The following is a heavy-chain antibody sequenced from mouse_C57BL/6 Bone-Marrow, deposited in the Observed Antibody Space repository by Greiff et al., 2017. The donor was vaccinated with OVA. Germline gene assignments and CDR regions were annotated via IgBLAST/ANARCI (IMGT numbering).Heavy chain of an antibody. CDR3: AREDYYYGSSYDYFDY. Sequence: QVQLQQSGPELVKPGASVKISCKASGYTFTDYYINWVKQRPGQGLEWIGWIFPGSGSTYYNEKFKGKATLTVDKSSSTAYMLLSSLTSEDSAVYFCAREDYYYGSSYDYFDYWGQGTTLTVSS. CDR2: IFPGSGST. CDR1: GYTFTDYY. J-gene: IGHJ2*01. V-gene: IGHV1-75*01. D-gene: IGHD1-1*01.